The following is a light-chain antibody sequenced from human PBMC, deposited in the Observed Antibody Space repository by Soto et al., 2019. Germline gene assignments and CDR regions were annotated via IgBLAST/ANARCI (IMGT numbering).Light chain of an antibody. V-gene: IGKV3-20*01. Sequence: EIVLTQSPGTLSLSPGERATLSCRASQSVSSSYLDWYQQKPGQAPRLLIYGASSRATGIPDRFSGSGSGTDFTLTISRLEPEDFAVYYCQQYDSSRWTFGQGTKVEIK. CDR2: GAS. CDR1: QSVSSSY. J-gene: IGKJ1*01. CDR3: QQYDSSRWT.